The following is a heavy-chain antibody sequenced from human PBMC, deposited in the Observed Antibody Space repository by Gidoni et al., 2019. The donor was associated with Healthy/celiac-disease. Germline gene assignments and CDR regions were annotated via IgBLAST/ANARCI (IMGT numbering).Heavy chain of an antibody. Sequence: EVQLLESGGGLVQTGVSLRLSCAASGITFSSYAMSWVRQAPGKGLEWVSAISGSGGSPYYADSVKGRFTISRDNSKNTLYLQMNSLRAEDTAVYYCAKIAPMVRGVLDYWGQGTLVTVSS. CDR2: ISGSGGSP. V-gene: IGHV3-23*01. D-gene: IGHD3-10*01. CDR3: AKIAPMVRGVLDY. CDR1: GITFSSYA. J-gene: IGHJ4*02.